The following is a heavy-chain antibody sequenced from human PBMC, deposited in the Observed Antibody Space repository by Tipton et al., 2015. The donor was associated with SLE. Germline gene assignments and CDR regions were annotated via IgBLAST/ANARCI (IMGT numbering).Heavy chain of an antibody. D-gene: IGHD6-13*01. Sequence: TLSLTCAVYGGSFSGYYRSWIRQPPGKGLEWIGEINHSGSTNYNPSLKSRVTISVDTSKNQFSLKLSSVTAADTAVYYCARGGMTFIAAAGTGNWFDPWGQGTLVTVSS. J-gene: IGHJ5*02. CDR2: INHSGST. CDR1: GGSFSGYY. CDR3: ARGGMTFIAAAGTGNWFDP. V-gene: IGHV4-34*01.